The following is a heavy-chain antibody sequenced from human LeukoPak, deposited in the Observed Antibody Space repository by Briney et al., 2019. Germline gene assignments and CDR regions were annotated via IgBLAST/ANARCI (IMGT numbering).Heavy chain of an antibody. D-gene: IGHD5-12*01. CDR2: IYYSGST. Sequence: ADTLSLTCTVSGGSISSSSYYWGWIRQPPGKGLEWIESIYYSGSTYYNPSLKTRVTISVDTSKNQFSLKLSSVTAADTAVYYCARSPNSGYEPFDYWGQGTLVSVSS. CDR3: ARSPNSGYEPFDY. V-gene: IGHV4-39*01. CDR1: GGSISSSSYY. J-gene: IGHJ4*02.